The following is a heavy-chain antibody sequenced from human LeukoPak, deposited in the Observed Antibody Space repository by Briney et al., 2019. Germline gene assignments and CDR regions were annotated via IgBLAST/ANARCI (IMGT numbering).Heavy chain of an antibody. Sequence: ASVKVSCKASGYTFTSYDINWVRQATGQGLEWMGWMNPISGYTGNAQKFQGRVTMTRDTSISTAYMELSSLTSEDMAVYYCARGNRLYTSSWSSLAFDIWGQGTMVTVSS. CDR3: ARGNRLYTSSWSSLAFDI. CDR2: MNPISGYT. J-gene: IGHJ3*02. CDR1: GYTFTSYD. V-gene: IGHV1-8*01. D-gene: IGHD6-13*01.